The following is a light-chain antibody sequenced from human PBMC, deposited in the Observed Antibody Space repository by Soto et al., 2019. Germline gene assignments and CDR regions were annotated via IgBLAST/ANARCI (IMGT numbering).Light chain of an antibody. CDR3: QQYGNSRGT. J-gene: IGKJ1*01. CDR2: DAS. V-gene: IGKV3-15*01. Sequence: VVMTQSPGTLSVSPGEGVTLSCRASQSVGNSLAWYQQKPGQAPRLLIYDASTMATGFPARFSGSGSGTDFTLTISGLEPEDFAVYYCQQYGNSRGTFGQGTKVDIK. CDR1: QSVGNS.